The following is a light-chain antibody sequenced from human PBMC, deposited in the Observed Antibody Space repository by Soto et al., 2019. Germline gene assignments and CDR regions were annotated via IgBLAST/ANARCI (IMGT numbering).Light chain of an antibody. J-gene: IGKJ2*01. CDR2: GAS. V-gene: IGKV3-15*01. Sequence: EIVMTQSPATLSVSPGERATISCRASESVSSNLAWYQQKPGQAPRLLIYGASTRATGIPARFSGSGSGTEYTLTISSPQSEDVAVYYCQQYNNWTMYTFGQGTKLEIK. CDR1: ESVSSN. CDR3: QQYNNWTMYT.